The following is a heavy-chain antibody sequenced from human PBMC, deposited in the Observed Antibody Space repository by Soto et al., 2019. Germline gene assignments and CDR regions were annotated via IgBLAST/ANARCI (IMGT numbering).Heavy chain of an antibody. J-gene: IGHJ5*02. D-gene: IGHD6-13*01. V-gene: IGHV3-48*01. CDR1: GFTFTSYA. CDR3: ARAGSSGYSYNWFDH. CDR2: ITKSSSTI. Sequence: EVQLVESGGGLVQPGGSLRLSCAASGFTFTSYAMNWVRQAPGTGLEWISYITKSSSTIYYADSVKGRFTISRDNAQNSLYLHMDRLRAEDTAVYYCARAGSSGYSYNWFDHWGQGTLVTVAS.